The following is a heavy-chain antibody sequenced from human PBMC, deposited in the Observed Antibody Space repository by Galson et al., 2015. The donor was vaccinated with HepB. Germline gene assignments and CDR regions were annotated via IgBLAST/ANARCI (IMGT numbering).Heavy chain of an antibody. D-gene: IGHD6-19*01. CDR1: GFTVSNNY. V-gene: IGHV3-66*02. CDR3: AKGKRGAGSDD. J-gene: IGHJ4*02. CDR2: IYSGGDI. Sequence: SLRLSCAASGFTVSNNYMSWERRAPGKGLEWVSVIYSGGDIYYLDSVKGRFTISRDSSKNTLFLQMNSLRPEDTAVYYCAKGKRGAGSDDWGRGTLVTVSS.